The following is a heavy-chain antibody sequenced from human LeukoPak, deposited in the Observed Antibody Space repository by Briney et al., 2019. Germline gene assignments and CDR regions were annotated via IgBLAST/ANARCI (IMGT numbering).Heavy chain of an antibody. CDR2: ISGNGDRI. J-gene: IGHJ4*02. Sequence: GGSLRLSCEVSGLTLSNYAMSWVRRAPGKGLEWVSAISGNGDRIYYADSVKGRFTISRDKSKNTLYLQMDRLRVEDTALYYCAKGGISLIRGSFDYWGQGTQVTVSS. V-gene: IGHV3-23*01. CDR1: GLTLSNYA. CDR3: AKGGISLIRGSFDY. D-gene: IGHD3-10*01.